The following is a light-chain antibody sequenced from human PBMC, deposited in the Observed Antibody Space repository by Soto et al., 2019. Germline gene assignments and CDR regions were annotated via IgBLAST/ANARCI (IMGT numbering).Light chain of an antibody. V-gene: IGLV1-40*01. CDR3: QSYDSSLSGSV. CDR1: SSNIGAGYH. Sequence: QSVLTQPPSVSGAPGQRVTISCTRSSSNIGAGYHVHWYQQLPGTAPKLLIYGNNNRPSGVPDRFSGSKSGTSASLAITGLQAEDEADYFCQSYDSSLSGSVFGGGTQLTVL. CDR2: GNN. J-gene: IGLJ7*01.